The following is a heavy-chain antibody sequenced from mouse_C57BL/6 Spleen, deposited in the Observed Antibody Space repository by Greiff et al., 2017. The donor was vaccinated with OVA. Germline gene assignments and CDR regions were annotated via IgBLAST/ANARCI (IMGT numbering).Heavy chain of an antibody. CDR2: INPGSGGT. CDR1: GYAFTNYL. CDR3: ARGDYSNHYFDY. Sequence: VQLQQSGAELVRPGTSVKVSCKASGYAFTNYLIEWVKQRPGQGLEWIGVINPGSGGTNYNEKFKGKATLTADKSSSTAYMQLSSLTSEDSAVYFCARGDYSNHYFDYWGQGTTLTVSS. D-gene: IGHD2-5*01. V-gene: IGHV1-54*01. J-gene: IGHJ2*01.